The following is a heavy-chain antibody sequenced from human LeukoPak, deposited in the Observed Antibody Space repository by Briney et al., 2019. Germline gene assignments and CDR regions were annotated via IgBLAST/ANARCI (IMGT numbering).Heavy chain of an antibody. Sequence: NASETLSLTCTVSGGSISGGSYYWSWIRQPAGKGLEWIGRIYTSGSTNYNPSLKSRVTISVDTSKNQFSLKLSSVTAADTAVYYCAREGYSYGIYYYHYMDVWGKGTTVTISS. J-gene: IGHJ6*03. CDR2: IYTSGST. V-gene: IGHV4-61*02. CDR1: GGSISGGSYY. CDR3: AREGYSYGIYYYHYMDV. D-gene: IGHD5-18*01.